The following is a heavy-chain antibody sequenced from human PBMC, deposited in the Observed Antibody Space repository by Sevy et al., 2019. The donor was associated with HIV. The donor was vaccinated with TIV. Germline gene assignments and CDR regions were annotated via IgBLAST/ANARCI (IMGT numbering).Heavy chain of an antibody. V-gene: IGHV4-59*08. Sequence: SETLSLTCTVSGGSINSDHWNWIRQPPGKGLGWIGYVYYTGGTNYNPSLKNRVTISVDRTKNQFSLKLTSVTAADTVVYYCARRNDFDIWGQGTMVTVSS. CDR2: VYYTGGT. CDR1: GGSINSDH. J-gene: IGHJ3*02. CDR3: ARRNDFDI.